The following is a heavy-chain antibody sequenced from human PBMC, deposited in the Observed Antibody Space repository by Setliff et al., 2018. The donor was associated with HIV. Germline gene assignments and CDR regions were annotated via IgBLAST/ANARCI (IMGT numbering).Heavy chain of an antibody. Sequence: ASVKVSCKASGYTFTSYDINWVRQATGQGLEWMGWMNPNSGNTGYAEKFQGRVTMTEDTATDTAYMELSSLRSEDTAVYYCATDAYHDSLTGPTPGAFDIWGQGTMVTV. CDR1: GYTFTSYD. CDR3: ATDAYHDSLTGPTPGAFDI. D-gene: IGHD3-9*01. J-gene: IGHJ3*02. CDR2: MNPNSGNT. V-gene: IGHV1-8*02.